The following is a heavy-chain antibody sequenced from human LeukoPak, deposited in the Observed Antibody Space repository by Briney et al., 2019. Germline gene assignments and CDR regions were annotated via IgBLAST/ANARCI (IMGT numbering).Heavy chain of an antibody. D-gene: IGHD2-2*01. CDR2: IYYSGST. J-gene: IGHJ6*03. V-gene: IGHV4-39*01. Sequence: SETLSLTCNVSGGSISSSSDYWGWIRQPPGKGLEWIGSIYYSGSTYYNPSLNSRVHISVDTSKNQFSLKLSSVTAADTAVYYCASAGYCSSTNCDPFFGPAFYYMDVWGKGTTVTVSS. CDR1: GGSISSSSDY. CDR3: ASAGYCSSTNCDPFFGPAFYYMDV.